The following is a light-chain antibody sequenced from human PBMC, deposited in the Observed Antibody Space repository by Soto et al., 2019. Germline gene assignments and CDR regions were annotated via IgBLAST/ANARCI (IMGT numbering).Light chain of an antibody. J-gene: IGKJ1*01. V-gene: IGKV3-15*01. CDR1: QSVNIN. CDR2: GAS. Sequence: EVVMTQSPATLSVSPGDRATLSCRASQSVNINVAWYQQKPGQAPRLLIYGASTRATGIADRFSGTGSGTEFTLAFSSLQSEDFAVYYCQQYSNRPPWTSGQGTKV. CDR3: QQYSNRPPWT.